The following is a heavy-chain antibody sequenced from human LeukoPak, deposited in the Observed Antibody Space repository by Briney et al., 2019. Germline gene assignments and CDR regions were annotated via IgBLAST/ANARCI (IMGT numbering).Heavy chain of an antibody. CDR3: ARHYYDSSGYLRSFDH. J-gene: IGHJ4*02. CDR2: IYNSGST. CDR1: GTSISGYY. V-gene: IGHV4-59*08. D-gene: IGHD3-22*01. Sequence: SETLSLTCIVSGTSISGYYWSWIRRPPGEGLEWIGYIYNSGSTNYNPSLKSRVTMSTDTSKKHISLKRSSVTAADTAVYYCARHYYDSSGYLRSFDHWGQGTLVTISS.